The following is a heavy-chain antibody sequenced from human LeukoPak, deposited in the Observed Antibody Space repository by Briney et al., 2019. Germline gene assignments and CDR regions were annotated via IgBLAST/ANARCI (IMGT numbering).Heavy chain of an antibody. D-gene: IGHD6-13*01. CDR2: IYYSGST. CDR3: ARALSQQLVHWFDP. Sequence: SETLSLACTVSGGSISSHYWSWIRQPPGKGLEWIGYIYYSGSTNYNPSLKSRVTISVDTSKNQFSLKLSSVTAADTAVYYCARALSQQLVHWFDPWGQGTLVTVSS. V-gene: IGHV4-59*11. J-gene: IGHJ5*02. CDR1: GGSISSHY.